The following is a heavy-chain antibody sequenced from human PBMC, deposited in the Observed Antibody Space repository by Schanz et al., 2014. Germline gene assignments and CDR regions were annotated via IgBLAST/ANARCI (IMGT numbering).Heavy chain of an antibody. CDR3: VKEGTVVSGSPRDY. Sequence: QVQLVESGGGVVQPGRSLRLSCAASGFTFSAYGMHWVRQAPGKGLEWVAVISYDGINKYYADSVKGRFTISRGNSKNTLDLQMSSLRADDTAVYYCVKEGTVVSGSPRDYWGQGALVTVSS. D-gene: IGHD3-10*01. J-gene: IGHJ4*02. V-gene: IGHV3-30*19. CDR2: ISYDGINK. CDR1: GFTFSAYG.